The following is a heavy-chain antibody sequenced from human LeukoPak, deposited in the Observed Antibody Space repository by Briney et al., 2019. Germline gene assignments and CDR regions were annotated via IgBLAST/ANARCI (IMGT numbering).Heavy chain of an antibody. D-gene: IGHD3-3*01. V-gene: IGHV3-7*01. CDR2: IKQDGSEK. J-gene: IGHJ6*03. CDR1: EFTFSSYW. CDR3: ARQAAKLEWLPRTYYYYYYMDV. Sequence: GGSLRLSCAASEFTFSSYWMSWVRQAPGKGLEWVANIKQDGSEKYYVDSVKGRFTISRDNAKNSLYLQMNSLRAEDTAVYYCARQAAKLEWLPRTYYYYYYMDVWGKGTTVTVSS.